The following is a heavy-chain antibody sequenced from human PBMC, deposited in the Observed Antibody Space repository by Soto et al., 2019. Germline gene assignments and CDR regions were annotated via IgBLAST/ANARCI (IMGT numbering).Heavy chain of an antibody. CDR3: ARGPYSGSYAHFEN. V-gene: IGHV1-69*01. D-gene: IGHD1-26*01. CDR1: GDNFRTNA. Sequence: QVQLVQSGTVVKWPGSSVRVSCKVSGDNFRTNAINWVRQAPGQGLEWMGGIIPIYGRADAIERFQGRVTITADEATSTAYMELRGLRSDATALYYCARGPYSGSYAHFENWGQGTLITVSS. CDR2: IIPIYGRA. J-gene: IGHJ4*02.